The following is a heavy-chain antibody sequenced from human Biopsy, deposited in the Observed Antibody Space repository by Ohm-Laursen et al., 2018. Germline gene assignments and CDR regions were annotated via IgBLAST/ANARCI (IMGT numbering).Heavy chain of an antibody. CDR2: IYSSGGS. J-gene: IGHJ2*01. V-gene: IGHV4-4*07. CDR1: GGSTNDYF. Sequence: SDTLSFTCSVSGGSTNDYFWSWIRQPAGETLEWIGRIYSSGGSSYNPSLKSRISMSMDTSNNQFSLTSTSVTAADTAVYYCARTPGKAVAGRFLDLWGRGTLVTVSS. CDR3: ARTPGKAVAGRFLDL. D-gene: IGHD6-19*01.